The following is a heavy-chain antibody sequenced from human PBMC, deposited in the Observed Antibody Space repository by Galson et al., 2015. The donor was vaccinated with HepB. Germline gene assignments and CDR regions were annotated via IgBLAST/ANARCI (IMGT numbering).Heavy chain of an antibody. V-gene: IGHV3-15*01. CDR2: IKGKSDGGTT. CDR1: GFTFTDAW. Sequence: LRLSCAASGFTFTDAWMSWVRQAPGKGLEWLGHIKGKSDGGTTHYAAPVRGRFTISRDDSKNMVFVQMNNLKAEDTAVYYCTTDRGIAARPLFDSWGQGTLVTVSS. J-gene: IGHJ4*02. D-gene: IGHD6-6*01. CDR3: TTDRGIAARPLFDS.